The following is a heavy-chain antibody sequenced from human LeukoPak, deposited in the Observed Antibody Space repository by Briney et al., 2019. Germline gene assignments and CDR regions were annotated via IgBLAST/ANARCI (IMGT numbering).Heavy chain of an antibody. J-gene: IGHJ4*02. Sequence: SETLSLTCTVSGDSIRSNNYYWGWIRQPPGKGLEWIGEIYYSGATNYNPSLKSRVTMLLGKSKNQFSLKLNSVTAADTAVYYCARNGGNSDFDYWGQGTLVTVSS. D-gene: IGHD4-23*01. CDR1: GDSIRSNNYY. V-gene: IGHV4-39*07. CDR3: ARNGGNSDFDY. CDR2: IYYSGAT.